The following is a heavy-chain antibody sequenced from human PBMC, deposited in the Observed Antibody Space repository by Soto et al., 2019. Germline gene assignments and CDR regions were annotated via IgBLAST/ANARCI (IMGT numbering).Heavy chain of an antibody. CDR3: ARDFGYGDSYFDY. CDR2: IWYDGSNK. Sequence: PGGSLRLSCAASGFTFSSYGMHWVRQAPGKGLEWVAVIWYDGSNKYYADSVKGRFTISRDNSKNTLYLQMNSLRAEDTAVYYCARDFGYGDSYFDYWGQGTLVTVSS. V-gene: IGHV3-33*01. CDR1: GFTFSSYG. D-gene: IGHD4-17*01. J-gene: IGHJ4*02.